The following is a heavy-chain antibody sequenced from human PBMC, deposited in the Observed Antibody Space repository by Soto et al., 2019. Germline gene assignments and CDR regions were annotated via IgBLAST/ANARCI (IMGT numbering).Heavy chain of an antibody. J-gene: IGHJ5*02. CDR1: GGSISSTSYY. CDR2: IYYTGGT. Sequence: QVQLQESGPGLVKPSETLSLTCTVSGGSISSTSYYWNWIRQPPGKGLEWIGFIYYTGGTNYNPSLKIRVTIAVDTSKNQFSLKCSSVTAADTAVYYCARDPGYCNGCICYSDRGWFDPCGQGTLVTVSS. D-gene: IGHD2-15*01. CDR3: ARDPGYCNGCICYSDRGWFDP. V-gene: IGHV4-61*01.